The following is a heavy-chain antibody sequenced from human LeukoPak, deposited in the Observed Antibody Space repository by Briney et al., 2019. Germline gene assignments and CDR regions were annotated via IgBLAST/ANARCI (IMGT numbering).Heavy chain of an antibody. V-gene: IGHV3-48*03. CDR2: ISTSGFTI. J-gene: IGHJ3*02. CDR3: ARGGCSGGSCYKTTFDI. D-gene: IGHD2-15*01. Sequence: GGSLRLSCAASGFTFSSYAMNWVRQAPGKGLEWVAYISTSGFTIYYADSVKGRFTISRDNAKNSLHLQMNNLRAEDTAVYYCARGGCSGGSCYKTTFDIWGQGTMVTVSS. CDR1: GFTFSSYA.